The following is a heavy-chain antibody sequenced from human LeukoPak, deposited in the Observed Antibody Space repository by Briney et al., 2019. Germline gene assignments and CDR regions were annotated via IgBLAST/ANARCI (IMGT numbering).Heavy chain of an antibody. D-gene: IGHD4-11*01. V-gene: IGHV1-2*02. Sequence: ASVKVSCKASGFTFTSSAVQWVRQARGQRLEWMGWINPNNGDTKYAQKFQDTVTMTRDTSISTAYMELSRLRSDDTAVYYCARDIRTTVNVFDYWGQGTLVTVSS. CDR2: INPNNGDT. J-gene: IGHJ4*02. CDR3: ARDIRTTVNVFDY. CDR1: GFTFTSSA.